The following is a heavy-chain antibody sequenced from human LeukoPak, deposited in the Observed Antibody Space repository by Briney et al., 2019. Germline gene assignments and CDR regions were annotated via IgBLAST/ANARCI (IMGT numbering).Heavy chain of an antibody. CDR3: ARQYASGSYHDY. V-gene: IGHV4-39*01. Sequence: KPSETLSLTCTVSGGSISSSSYYWGWIRQPPGKGLEWIGSIYYSGSTYYNPSLKSRVTISVDTSKNQFSLRLSSVTAADTAVYYCARQYASGSYHDYWGQGALVTVSS. CDR1: GGSISSSSYY. D-gene: IGHD3-10*01. J-gene: IGHJ4*02. CDR2: IYYSGST.